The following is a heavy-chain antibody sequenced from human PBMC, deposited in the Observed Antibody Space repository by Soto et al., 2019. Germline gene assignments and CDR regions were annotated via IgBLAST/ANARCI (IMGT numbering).Heavy chain of an antibody. CDR1: GFTFSSYA. V-gene: IGHV3-23*01. CDR2: ISGSGGST. CDR3: AKHVMGVVVANWFDP. D-gene: IGHD2-15*01. J-gene: IGHJ5*02. Sequence: GGSLRLSSAASGFTFSSYAMSWVRQAPGKGLEWVSAISGSGGSTYYADSVKGRFTISRDNSKNTLYLQMNSLRAEDTAVYYCAKHVMGVVVANWFDPWGQGTLVTVSS.